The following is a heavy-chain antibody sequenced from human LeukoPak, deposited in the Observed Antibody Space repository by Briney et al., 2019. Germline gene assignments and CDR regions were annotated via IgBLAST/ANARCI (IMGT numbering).Heavy chain of an antibody. CDR1: GFTFSSNY. Sequence: PGGSLRLSCAASGFTFSSNYMSWVRQAPGKGLEWVSVIYSGGSTYYADSVKGRFTISRDNSKNTLYLQMNSLRAEDTAVYYCARDGPWGWFDPWGQGTLVTVSS. D-gene: IGHD3-16*01. V-gene: IGHV3-53*05. CDR2: IYSGGST. CDR3: ARDGPWGWFDP. J-gene: IGHJ5*02.